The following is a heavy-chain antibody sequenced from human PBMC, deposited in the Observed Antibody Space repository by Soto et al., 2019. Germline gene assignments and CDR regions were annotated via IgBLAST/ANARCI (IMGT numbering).Heavy chain of an antibody. Sequence: ASVKVSCKASGYTFTGYYMHWVRQAPGQGLEWMGWISAYNGNTNYAQKLQGRVTMTTDTSTSTAYMELRSLRSDDTAVYYCARGGYCSSTSCRIVYDYLGQGTLVTVSS. CDR3: ARGGYCSSTSCRIVYDY. CDR1: GYTFTGYY. D-gene: IGHD2-2*01. CDR2: ISAYNGNT. J-gene: IGHJ4*02. V-gene: IGHV1-18*04.